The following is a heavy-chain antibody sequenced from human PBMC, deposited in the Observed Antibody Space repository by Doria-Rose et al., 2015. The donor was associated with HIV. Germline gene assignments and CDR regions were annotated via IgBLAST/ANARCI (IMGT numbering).Heavy chain of an antibody. CDR1: GGSISSNTYY. J-gene: IGHJ4*02. Sequence: LQESGPRLVKPSETLSLTCIVSGGSISSNTYYWAWIRQPPGKGLEWIGNVYFGGITSYNPSLKARVTISVDASKNHFSLKLRSVTAADTAIYYCARGDDYGDYRVPDSWGRGTLVAVSS. CDR3: ARGDDYGDYRVPDS. CDR2: VYFGGIT. D-gene: IGHD4-17*01. V-gene: IGHV4-39*07.